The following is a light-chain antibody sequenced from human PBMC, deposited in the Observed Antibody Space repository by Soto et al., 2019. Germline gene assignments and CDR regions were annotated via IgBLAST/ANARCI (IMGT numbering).Light chain of an antibody. CDR1: SGHSSYA. J-gene: IGLJ2*01. CDR2: VNSDGSH. CDR3: QTWGTGIQV. V-gene: IGLV4-69*01. Sequence: QLVLTQSPSASASLGASVKLTCTLSSGHSSYAIAWHQQQPEKGPRYLMRVNSDGSHSKGDGIPDRFSGSSSGAERYLTISSLQSEDEADYYCQTWGTGIQVFGGGTKVTVL.